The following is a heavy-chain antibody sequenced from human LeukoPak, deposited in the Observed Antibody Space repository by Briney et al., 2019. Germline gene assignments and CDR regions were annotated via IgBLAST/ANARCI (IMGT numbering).Heavy chain of an antibody. J-gene: IGHJ6*03. Sequence: GGSLRLSCAASGFTFSSYWMSWVRQAPGKGLEWVANIKQDGSEKYYVDSVKGQFTISRDNAKNSLYLQMNSLRAEDTAVYYCARGSGSYYGYYYYMDVWGKGTTVTISS. D-gene: IGHD1-26*01. V-gene: IGHV3-7*01. CDR3: ARGSGSYYGYYYYMDV. CDR1: GFTFSSYW. CDR2: IKQDGSEK.